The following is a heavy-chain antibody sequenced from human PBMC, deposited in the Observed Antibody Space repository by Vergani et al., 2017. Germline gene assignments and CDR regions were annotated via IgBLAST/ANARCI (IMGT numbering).Heavy chain of an antibody. D-gene: IGHD2-15*01. Sequence: QVQLQESGPGLVKPSETLSLTCTVSGGSISSYYWSWIRQPPGKGLEWIGYIYYSGSTNYNPSLESRVTISVDTSKNQFSLKLSSVTAADTAVYYCARVSLRQPEVEYWSQGTLVTVSS. J-gene: IGHJ4*02. CDR2: IYYSGST. CDR1: GGSISSYY. V-gene: IGHV4-59*01. CDR3: ARVSLRQPEVEY.